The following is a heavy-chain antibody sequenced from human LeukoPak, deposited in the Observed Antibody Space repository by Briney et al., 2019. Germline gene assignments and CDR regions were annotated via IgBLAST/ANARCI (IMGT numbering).Heavy chain of an antibody. D-gene: IGHD3-10*01. CDR3: GRAPNYSGSGSLFSDC. CDR1: GYTFTSYY. J-gene: IGHJ4*02. Sequence: ASVKVSCKASGYTFTSYYMHWVRQAPGQGLEWMGWISGYNGNTRYAQKVQDRVTVTTDTSTTTAYMELRSLRSDDTAVYYCGRAPNYSGSGSLFSDCWGQGTLVTVSS. CDR2: ISGYNGNT. V-gene: IGHV1-18*04.